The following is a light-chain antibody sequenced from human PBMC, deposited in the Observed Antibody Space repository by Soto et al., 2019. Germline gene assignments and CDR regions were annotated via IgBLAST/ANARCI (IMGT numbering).Light chain of an antibody. CDR2: GAS. CDR1: QSVSSN. J-gene: IGKJ1*01. CDR3: QQYGTSLWT. Sequence: EIVLTQSPGTLSLSPGERATLSCRASQSVSSNLAWYQQKPGQAPRLLIYGASTRATGIPDRFSGSGFGTDFTLTISRLEPEDFAVYYCQQYGTSLWTFGQGTKVDIK. V-gene: IGKV3-20*01.